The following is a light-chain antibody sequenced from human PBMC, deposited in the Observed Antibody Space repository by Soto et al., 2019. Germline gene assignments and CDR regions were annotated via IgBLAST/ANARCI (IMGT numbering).Light chain of an antibody. V-gene: IGKV3-20*01. CDR2: GAS. CDR1: QSVSSN. Sequence: VFSQSPATLAVSTGERATLSCRASQSVSSNLAWYQQTPGQAPRLLIYGASTRATGIPDRFSGSGSGTDFTLTISRLEPEDFAVYYCQQYGSSPSWTFGQGTKVDIK. CDR3: QQYGSSPSWT. J-gene: IGKJ1*01.